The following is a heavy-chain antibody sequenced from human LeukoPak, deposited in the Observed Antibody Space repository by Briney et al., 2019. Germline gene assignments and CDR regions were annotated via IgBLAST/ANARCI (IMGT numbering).Heavy chain of an antibody. CDR1: GGSFSGYY. CDR3: ARHPYSSSSRLDY. CDR2: INHSGST. J-gene: IGHJ4*02. Sequence: PSETLSLTCAVYGGSFSGYYWSWIRQPPGKGLEWIGEINHSGSTNYNPSLKSRVTISVDTSKNQFSLKLSSVTAADTAVYYCARHPYSSSSRLDYWGQGTLVTVSS. D-gene: IGHD6-6*01. V-gene: IGHV4-34*01.